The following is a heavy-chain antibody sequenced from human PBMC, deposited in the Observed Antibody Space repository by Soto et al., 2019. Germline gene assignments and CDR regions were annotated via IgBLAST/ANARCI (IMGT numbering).Heavy chain of an antibody. CDR1: GYTFTSYG. CDR3: ARDKIDGSWPHDY. D-gene: IGHD6-13*01. CDR2: ISAYNGNT. V-gene: IGHV1-18*01. Sequence: ASVKVSCKASGYTFTSYGISWVRQAPGQGLEWMGWISAYNGNTNYAQKLQGRVTMTTDTSTSTAYKEMRSLRSDDTAVYYCARDKIDGSWPHDYWGQGTLVTVSS. J-gene: IGHJ4*02.